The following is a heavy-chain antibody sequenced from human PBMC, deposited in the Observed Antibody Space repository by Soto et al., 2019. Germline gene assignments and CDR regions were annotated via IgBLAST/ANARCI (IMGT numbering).Heavy chain of an antibody. CDR1: GGSFSSGDYY. J-gene: IGHJ5*02. CDR3: AREFVYGEYGGWFDP. Sequence: LSLTCTVSGGSFSSGDYYWSWIRQHPGKGLEWIGYIYYSGSTYYNPSLRSRVTISVDTSTKQFSLKLTSVTAADTALYYCAREFVYGEYGGWFDPWGQGTQVTVSS. V-gene: IGHV4-31*03. CDR2: IYYSGST. D-gene: IGHD4-17*01.